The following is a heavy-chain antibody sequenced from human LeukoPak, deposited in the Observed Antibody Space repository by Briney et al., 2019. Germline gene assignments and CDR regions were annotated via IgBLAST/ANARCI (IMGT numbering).Heavy chain of an antibody. CDR1: GGSISSYY. CDR2: IYYSGST. J-gene: IGHJ6*02. Sequence: SETLSLTRTVSGGSISSYYWSWIRQPPGKGLEWIGYIYYSGSTNYNPSLKSRVTISVDTPKNQFSLKLSSVTAADTAVYYCARDRVVVVPAAIQVHYYYYGMDVWGQGTTVTVSS. V-gene: IGHV4-59*01. D-gene: IGHD2-2*02. CDR3: ARDRVVVVPAAIQVHYYYYGMDV.